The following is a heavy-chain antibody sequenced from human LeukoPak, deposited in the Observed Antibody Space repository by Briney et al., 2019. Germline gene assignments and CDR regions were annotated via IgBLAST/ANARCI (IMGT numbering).Heavy chain of an antibody. D-gene: IGHD3-22*01. J-gene: IGHJ4*02. CDR1: GGSINSSSYF. V-gene: IGHV4-39*07. CDR2: IYYSGRT. CDR3: ARVRIVVGGGYFDY. Sequence: PSETLSLTCTVSGGSINSSSYFWGWIRQPPGKGLEWIGSIYYSGRTYYNPSLKSRVTISVDTSKTQCSLKLSSVTAADTAVYYCARVRIVVGGGYFDYWGQGTLVTVSS.